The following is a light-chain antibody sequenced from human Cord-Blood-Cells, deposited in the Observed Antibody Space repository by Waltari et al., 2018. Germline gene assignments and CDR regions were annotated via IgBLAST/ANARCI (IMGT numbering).Light chain of an antibody. CDR3: VLYMGSGISV. CDR2: STT. V-gene: IGLV8-61*01. CDR1: SGSVSTSYY. J-gene: IGLJ3*02. Sequence: QTVVTQEPSFSVSPGGTVTLTCGLSSGSVSTSYYPSWYQQTPGQAPRTLIYSTTTRSSGGPDRFSGSILGNKAALTITGAQADDESDYYCVLYMGSGISVFGGGTKLTVL.